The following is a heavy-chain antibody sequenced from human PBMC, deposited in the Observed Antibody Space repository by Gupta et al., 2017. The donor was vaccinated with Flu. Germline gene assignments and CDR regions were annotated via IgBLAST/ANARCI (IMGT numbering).Heavy chain of an antibody. CDR1: GFPFSNYS. Sequence: EVQMLESGGGLVQPGGSLRLSCAASGFPFSNYSMGWGRQAPGRGLEWVSGVSGGGDNTYSADSVKGRFTISRDNSKNTLDLQMNSLRAEETAVYYCAKGSYSVGLWGQGTLVTVSS. CDR3: AKGSYSVGL. V-gene: IGHV3-23*01. D-gene: IGHD5-18*01. J-gene: IGHJ4*02. CDR2: VSGGGDNT.